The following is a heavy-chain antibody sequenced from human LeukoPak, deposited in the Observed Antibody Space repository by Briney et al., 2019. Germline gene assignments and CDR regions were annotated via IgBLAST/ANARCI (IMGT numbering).Heavy chain of an antibody. CDR3: ARAGSDSYFYYLDV. CDR2: IHARGGT. Sequence: SETLSLTCAVSGGSINNYYWSWVRQPAGKGLEWIGRIHARGGTNYNPSLKSRVTMSLDTSKNQFSLKLNSVTAADTAVYICARAGSDSYFYYLDVWGKGTTVAVSS. V-gene: IGHV4-4*07. J-gene: IGHJ6*03. CDR1: GGSINNYY.